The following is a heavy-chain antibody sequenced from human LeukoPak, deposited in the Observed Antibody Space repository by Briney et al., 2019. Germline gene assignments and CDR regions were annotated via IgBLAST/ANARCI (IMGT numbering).Heavy chain of an antibody. CDR3: ARGPGGYGGNPYNWFDP. V-gene: IGHV3-33*01. CDR1: GFTFSSYG. Sequence: GRSLRLSCAASGFTFSSYGMHWVRQAPGKGLEWVAVIWYDGSKYYADSVKGRFTISRDNSKNTLYLQMNSLRAEDTAVYYCARGPGGYGGNPYNWFDPWGQGTLVTVSS. J-gene: IGHJ5*02. D-gene: IGHD4-23*01. CDR2: IWYDGSK.